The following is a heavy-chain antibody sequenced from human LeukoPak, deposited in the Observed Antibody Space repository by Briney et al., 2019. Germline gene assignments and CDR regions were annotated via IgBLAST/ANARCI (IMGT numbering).Heavy chain of an antibody. CDR2: IYGSGTT. CDR1: GDSISSSNYY. CDR3: ARQRRYDYYMDV. J-gene: IGHJ6*03. Sequence: PSETLSLTCTASGDSISSSNYYWGWHRQPPGTGREWGGSIYGSGTTYHNPSLKSRVTISVDTSRNQFSLKVSSVTDADTAVYYCARQRRYDYYMDVWGKGTTVTVSS. V-gene: IGHV4-39*01. D-gene: IGHD3-9*01.